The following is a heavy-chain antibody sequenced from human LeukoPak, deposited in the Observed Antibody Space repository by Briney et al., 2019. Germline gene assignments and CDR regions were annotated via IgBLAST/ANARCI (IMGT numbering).Heavy chain of an antibody. D-gene: IGHD1-7*01. Sequence: ASETLSLTCAVYGGSFSGYYWSWIRQPPGKGLEWIGEINHSGSTNYNPSLKSRVTISVDTSKNQFSLKLSSVTAADTAVYYCARLWYNWNYWFDPWGQGTLVTVSS. CDR3: ARLWYNWNYWFDP. CDR1: GGSFSGYY. J-gene: IGHJ5*02. V-gene: IGHV4-34*01. CDR2: INHSGST.